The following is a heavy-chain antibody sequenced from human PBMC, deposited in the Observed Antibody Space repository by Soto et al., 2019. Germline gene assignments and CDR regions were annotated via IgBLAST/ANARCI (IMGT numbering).Heavy chain of an antibody. V-gene: IGHV4-59*01. CDR2: IYYSGST. J-gene: IGHJ4*02. D-gene: IGHD4-17*01. CDR1: GGSISSYY. CDR3: ARVIDSYGDYAFDY. Sequence: SETLSLTCTVSGGSISSYYWSWIRQPPGKGLEWIGYIYYSGSTNYNPSLKSRVTISVDTSKNQFSLKLSSVTAADTAVYYCARVIDSYGDYAFDYWGQGTLVTVSS.